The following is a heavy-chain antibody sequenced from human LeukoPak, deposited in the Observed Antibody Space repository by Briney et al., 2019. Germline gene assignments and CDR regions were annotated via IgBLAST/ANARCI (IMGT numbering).Heavy chain of an antibody. D-gene: IGHD3-22*01. CDR1: GFTFQNYA. CDR3: ARGPYYYDSSGYYYVY. V-gene: IGHV3-23*01. CDR2: ISGSGPST. Sequence: GGSLRLSCAASGFTFQNYAMSWVRQAPGKGLEWASSISGSGPSTDYADSVKGRFTISRDNSKNTLYLQMNSLRAEDTAVYYCARGPYYYDSSGYYYVYWGQGTLVTVSS. J-gene: IGHJ4*02.